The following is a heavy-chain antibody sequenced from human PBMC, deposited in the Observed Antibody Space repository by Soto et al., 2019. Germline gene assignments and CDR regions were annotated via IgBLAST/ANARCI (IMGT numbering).Heavy chain of an antibody. D-gene: IGHD3-10*01. Sequence: GGSLRLSCAASGFTFSNAWMSWVRQAPGKGLEWVGRIKSKTDGGTTDYAAPVKGRFTISRDDSKNTLYLQMNSLKTEDTAVYYCTTAPPFILWFGESIYLSNYYYYYMDVWGKGTTVTVSS. CDR1: GFTFSNAW. V-gene: IGHV3-15*01. J-gene: IGHJ6*03. CDR3: TTAPPFILWFGESIYLSNYYYYYMDV. CDR2: IKSKTDGGTT.